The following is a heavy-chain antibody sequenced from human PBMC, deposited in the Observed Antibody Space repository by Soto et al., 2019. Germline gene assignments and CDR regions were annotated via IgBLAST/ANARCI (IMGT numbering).Heavy chain of an antibody. CDR1: GGSISSSSYY. Sequence: SETLSLTCTVSGGSISSSSYYWGWIRQPPGKGLEWIGSIYYSGSTYYNPSLKSRVTISVDTSKNQFSLKLSSVTAADTAVYYCARDYGDYAFDIWGQGTMVTVSS. V-gene: IGHV4-39*07. CDR3: ARDYGDYAFDI. CDR2: IYYSGST. J-gene: IGHJ3*02. D-gene: IGHD4-17*01.